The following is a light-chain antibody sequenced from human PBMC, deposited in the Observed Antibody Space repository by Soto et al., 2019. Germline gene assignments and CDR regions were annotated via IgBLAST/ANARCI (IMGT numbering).Light chain of an antibody. V-gene: IGKV1-5*03. J-gene: IGKJ1*01. CDR1: QSISSW. CDR2: KAS. Sequence: DIHLTQSPSTLSASVGDRVTITCRASQSISSWLAWYQQKPGKAPKLLIYKASTLESGVPSRFSGSGSGTEFTLTISSLQHDDFATYYCQHWYGYMWTFGQGTKVEIK. CDR3: QHWYGYMWT.